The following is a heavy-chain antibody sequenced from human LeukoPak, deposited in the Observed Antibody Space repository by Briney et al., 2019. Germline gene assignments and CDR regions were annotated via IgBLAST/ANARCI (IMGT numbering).Heavy chain of an antibody. CDR2: IYHSGST. V-gene: IGHV4-30-2*01. Sequence: SETLSLTCAVSGGSISSGGYSWSWIRQPPGKGLEWIGYIYHSGSTHYNPSLKSRVTISVDRSKNQFSLKLSSVTAADTAVYYCARCVPVTNWFDPWGQGTLVTVSS. CDR3: ARCVPVTNWFDP. J-gene: IGHJ5*02. CDR1: GGSISSGGYS. D-gene: IGHD4-11*01.